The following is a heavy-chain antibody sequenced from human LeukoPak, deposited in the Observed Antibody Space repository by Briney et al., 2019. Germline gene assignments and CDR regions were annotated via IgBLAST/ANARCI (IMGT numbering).Heavy chain of an antibody. Sequence: GRSLRLSCAASGFTFDDYAMHWVRQAPGKGLEWVSGISWNSGSIGYADSVKGRFTISRDNAKNSLYLQMNSLRAEDTAVYYCARELLMAVRGPPLDYWGQGTLVTVSS. V-gene: IGHV3-9*01. D-gene: IGHD3-10*01. J-gene: IGHJ4*02. CDR2: ISWNSGSI. CDR3: ARELLMAVRGPPLDY. CDR1: GFTFDDYA.